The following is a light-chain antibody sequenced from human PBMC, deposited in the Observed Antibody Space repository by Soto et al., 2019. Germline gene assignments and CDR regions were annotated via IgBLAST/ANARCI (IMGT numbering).Light chain of an antibody. J-gene: IGKJ4*01. CDR1: QSVTASY. V-gene: IGKV3-20*01. CDR3: QQYGSSPLT. Sequence: EIVLTQSPGTLSLSPGERATLSCRASQSVTASYLAWYHQKPGQAPRLLIYGASSRATGIPDRFSGSGSGTDFTLIINRVEPEDFAVYYCQQYGSSPLTFGGGTKGDQT. CDR2: GAS.